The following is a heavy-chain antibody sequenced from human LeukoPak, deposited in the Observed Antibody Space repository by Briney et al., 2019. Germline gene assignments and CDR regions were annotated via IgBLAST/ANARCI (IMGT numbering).Heavy chain of an antibody. D-gene: IGHD3-3*01. V-gene: IGHV1-69*04. CDR2: IIPILGIA. Sequence: SVKVSRKASGGTFSSYAISWVRQAPGQGLEWMGRIIPILGIANYAQKFQGRVTITADKSTSTAYMELSSLRSEDTAVYYCASSTAYDFWSGYYTGISYYYGMDVWGQGTTVTVSS. CDR1: GGTFSSYA. J-gene: IGHJ6*02. CDR3: ASSTAYDFWSGYYTGISYYYGMDV.